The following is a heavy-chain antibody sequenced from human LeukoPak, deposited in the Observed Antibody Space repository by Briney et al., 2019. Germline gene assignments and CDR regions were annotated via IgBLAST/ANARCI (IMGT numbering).Heavy chain of an antibody. V-gene: IGHV3-23*01. CDR1: GVTFSSYA. Sequence: GGSLRLSCAASGVTFSSYAMSWVRQAPGKGLEWVSAISGSGGSTYYADSVKGRFTISRDNSKNTLYLQMSSLRAEDTEVYYCANPSAYVDPTIPVAYNGMDVWGKGTTVTVSS. CDR2: ISGSGGST. J-gene: IGHJ6*04. CDR3: ANPSAYVDPTIPVAYNGMDV. D-gene: IGHD3-9*01.